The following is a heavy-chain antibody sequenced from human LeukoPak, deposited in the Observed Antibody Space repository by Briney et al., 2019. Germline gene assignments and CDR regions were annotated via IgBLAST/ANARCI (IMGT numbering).Heavy chain of an antibody. D-gene: IGHD6-13*01. V-gene: IGHV3-74*01. CDR2: INSDGSST. CDR3: ARAMGSRYREPNDY. J-gene: IGHJ4*02. Sequence: GSLRLSCAASGFTFSSYWMHWVRQAPGKGLVWVSRINSDGSSTSYTDSVKGRFTISRDNAKNTLYLQMNSLRAEDTAVYYCARAMGSRYREPNDYWGQGTQVTVSS. CDR1: GFTFSSYW.